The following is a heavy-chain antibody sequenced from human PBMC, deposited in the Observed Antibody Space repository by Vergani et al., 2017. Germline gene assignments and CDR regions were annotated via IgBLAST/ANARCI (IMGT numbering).Heavy chain of an antibody. CDR2: ISYDGSNK. CDR1: GFTFSSYG. D-gene: IGHD3-10*01. Sequence: QVQLVESGGGVVQPGRSLRLSCAASGFTFSSYGMHWVRQAPGKGLEWVAVISYDGSNKYYADSVKGRFTISRDNSKNTLYLQMNSLRAEDTAVYYCAKDLAWFGELYYYGMDVWGQGTTVTVSS. J-gene: IGHJ6*02. CDR3: AKDLAWFGELYYYGMDV. V-gene: IGHV3-30*18.